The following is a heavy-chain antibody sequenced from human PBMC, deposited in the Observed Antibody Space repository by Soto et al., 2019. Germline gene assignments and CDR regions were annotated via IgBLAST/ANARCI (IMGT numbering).Heavy chain of an antibody. CDR1: GYTFTSYC. D-gene: IGHD3-10*01. Sequence: ASVNVSCKASGYTFTSYCISWVRQAPGQGLECMGWISAYNGNTNYAQKLQGRVTMTTDTSTSTAYMELRSLRSDDTAVYYCARDTSRVWFGELLYFPHYGMDVWGQGTTVTVSS. CDR3: ARDTSRVWFGELLYFPHYGMDV. V-gene: IGHV1-18*01. J-gene: IGHJ6*02. CDR2: ISAYNGNT.